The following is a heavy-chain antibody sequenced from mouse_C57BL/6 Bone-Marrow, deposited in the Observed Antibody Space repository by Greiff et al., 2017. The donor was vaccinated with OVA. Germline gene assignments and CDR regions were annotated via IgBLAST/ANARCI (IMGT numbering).Heavy chain of an antibody. CDR3: ARRGYFCDD. CDR1: GYTFTSYW. J-gene: IGHJ2*01. Sequence: VKLQQPGAELVKPGASVKLSCKASGYTFTSYWMQWVKQRPGQGLEWIGEIDPSDSYTNYNQKFKGKATLTVDTSSSTAYMQLSSLTSEDSAVYYCARRGYFCDDWGQGTTLTVSS. CDR2: IDPSDSYT. V-gene: IGHV1-50*01.